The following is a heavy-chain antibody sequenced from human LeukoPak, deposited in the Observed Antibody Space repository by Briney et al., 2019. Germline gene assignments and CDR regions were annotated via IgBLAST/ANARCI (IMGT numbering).Heavy chain of an antibody. CDR2: ISYDGSNK. V-gene: IGHV3-30*18. CDR3: AKDRSDGAVAAPDY. J-gene: IGHJ4*02. Sequence: GRSLRLSCAASGFTFSSYGMHWVRQAPGKGLEWVAVISYDGSNKYYADSVKGRFTISRDNSKNTLYLQMNSLRAEDTAVYYCAKDRSDGAVAAPDYWGQGTLVTVSS. D-gene: IGHD6-19*01. CDR1: GFTFSSYG.